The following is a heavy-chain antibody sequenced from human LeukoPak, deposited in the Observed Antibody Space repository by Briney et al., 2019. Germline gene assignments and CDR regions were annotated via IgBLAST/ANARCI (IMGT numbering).Heavy chain of an antibody. V-gene: IGHV4-4*07. D-gene: IGHD6-13*01. CDR1: GVSISTNY. CDR2: IHTSGIT. CDR3: AREDYSSRGLDY. Sequence: KSSETLSLTCNVSGVSISTNYWSWIRQPPGKGLEWIGRIHTSGITSCNPSLKSRVTMSLDTSKNQFSLNLSSVTAADTAVYYCAREDYSSRGLDYWGQGTLVTFSS. J-gene: IGHJ4*02.